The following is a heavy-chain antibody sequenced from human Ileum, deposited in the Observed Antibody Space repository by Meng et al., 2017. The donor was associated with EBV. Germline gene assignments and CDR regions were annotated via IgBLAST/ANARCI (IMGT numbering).Heavy chain of an antibody. CDR2: TYYRPKWYN. CDR1: GDSFSGNSAA. J-gene: IGHJ4*02. Sequence: QVQLQPPVPRLVKPPQTPPRTLSISGDSFSGNSAAWNWIRQSPSRGLEWLGRTYYRPKWYNDYAVSVKSRITINPDTSKNQFSLQLNSVTTEDTAVYYCARDSSSSAYSPFDYWGQGTLVTVSS. CDR3: ARDSSSSAYSPFDY. V-gene: IGHV6-1*01. D-gene: IGHD3-22*01.